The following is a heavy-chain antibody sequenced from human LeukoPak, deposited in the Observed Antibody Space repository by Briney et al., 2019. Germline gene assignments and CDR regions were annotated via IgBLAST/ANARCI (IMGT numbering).Heavy chain of an antibody. CDR1: GFTFSTYW. J-gene: IGHJ3*01. CDR2: MKGDGSEI. Sequence: GGSLRLSCAASGFTFSTYWMTWVRQAPGKGLEWVANMKGDGSEIHYVDSVKGRFAVSRDNAKNSLYLQMNYLRAEDTAVYYCARPAYTAAYDLWGQGTMVTVSS. D-gene: IGHD3-16*01. V-gene: IGHV3-7*01. CDR3: ARPAYTAAYDL.